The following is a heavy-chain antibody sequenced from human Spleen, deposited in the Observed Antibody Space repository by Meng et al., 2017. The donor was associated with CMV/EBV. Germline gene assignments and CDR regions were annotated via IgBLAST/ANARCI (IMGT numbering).Heavy chain of an antibody. CDR3: AKASVIVAGWGYLQH. J-gene: IGHJ1*01. CDR1: GFSFSGYA. V-gene: IGHV3-23*01. CDR2: ISGSGGMT. Sequence: GGSLRLSCAASGFSFSGYAMNWVRQAPGKGLEWLSSISGSGGMTYYADSVKGRFTISRDNSKNTLYLQMNSLRAEDTAVYYCAKASVIVAGWGYLQHWGLGTLVTSPQ. D-gene: IGHD1-26*01.